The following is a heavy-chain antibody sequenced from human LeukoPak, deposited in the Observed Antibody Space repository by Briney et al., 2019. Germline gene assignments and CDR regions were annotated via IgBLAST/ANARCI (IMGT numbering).Heavy chain of an antibody. CDR3: AKALRFGELPNFDY. D-gene: IGHD3-10*01. J-gene: IGHJ4*02. Sequence: GGSLRLSCAASGFTFSSYAMSWVHQAPGKGLEWVSAISGSGGSTYYADSVKGRFTISRDNSKNTLYLQMNSLRAEDTAVYYCAKALRFGELPNFDYWGQGTLVTVSS. CDR1: GFTFSSYA. V-gene: IGHV3-23*01. CDR2: ISGSGGST.